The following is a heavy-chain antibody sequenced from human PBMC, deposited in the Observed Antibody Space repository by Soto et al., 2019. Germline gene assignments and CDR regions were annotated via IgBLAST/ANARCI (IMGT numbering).Heavy chain of an antibody. V-gene: IGHV3-74*01. J-gene: IGHJ4*02. CDR3: ARGPDTSTDYYGPFEY. CDR2: IHSDGSIT. CDR1: GFTFTSYW. D-gene: IGHD3-9*01. Sequence: PGGSLRLSCAASGFTFTSYWMHWVRQAPGKGLVWVSRIHSDGSITNYADSVEGRFTISRDNAKNTLYLQINSLTAEDTAVYYCARGPDTSTDYYGPFEYWGQGILVTVSS.